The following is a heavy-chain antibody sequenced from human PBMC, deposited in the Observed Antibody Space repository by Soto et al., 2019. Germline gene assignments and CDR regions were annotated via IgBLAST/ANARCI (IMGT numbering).Heavy chain of an antibody. V-gene: IGHV4-61*01. J-gene: IGHJ4*02. Sequence: SETLSLTCTVSGGSVSSGSYYWSWIRQPPGKGLEWIGYIYYSGSTNYNPSLKSRVTISVDTSKNQFSLKLSPVTAADTAVYYCARGQDSSSWYYFDYWGQGTLVTVSS. CDR2: IYYSGST. D-gene: IGHD6-13*01. CDR1: GGSVSSGSYY. CDR3: ARGQDSSSWYYFDY.